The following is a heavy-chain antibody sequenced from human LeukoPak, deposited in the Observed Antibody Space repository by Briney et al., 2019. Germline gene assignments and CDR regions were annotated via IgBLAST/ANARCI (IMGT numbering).Heavy chain of an antibody. J-gene: IGHJ4*02. Sequence: SETLSLTCTVSGGSISSYYWSWIRQPAGKGLEWIGRIYTSGSTNYNPSLKSRVTTSVDTSKNQFSLKMSSVTAADTAVYYCARLSLKVLEWSPTKGKETHYFDYWGQGTLVTVSS. CDR1: GGSISSYY. D-gene: IGHD3-3*01. CDR3: ARLSLKVLEWSPTKGKETHYFDY. V-gene: IGHV4-4*07. CDR2: IYTSGST.